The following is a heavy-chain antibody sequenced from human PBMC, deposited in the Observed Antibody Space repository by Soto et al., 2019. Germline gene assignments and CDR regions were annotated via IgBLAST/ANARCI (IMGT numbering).Heavy chain of an antibody. CDR3: AKGWLDG. D-gene: IGHD2-8*01. J-gene: IGHJ4*02. CDR2: ITGSGSST. CDR1: GFTFSSHI. V-gene: IGHV3-23*04. Sequence: EVQLVDSWGGLAQPGGSLRLSCAASGFTFSSHIMSWVRRAPGKGLEWVSGITGSGSSTNYADSVKGRFTISRDNSKNTLYLQMNSVRAEDTATYYCAKGWLDGGAQGTLVTVSS.